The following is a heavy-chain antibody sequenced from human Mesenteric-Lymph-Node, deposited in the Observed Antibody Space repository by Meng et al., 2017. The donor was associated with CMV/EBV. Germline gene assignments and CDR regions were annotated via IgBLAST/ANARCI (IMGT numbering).Heavy chain of an antibody. CDR2: INHSGST. V-gene: IGHV4-34*01. Sequence: SETLSLTCAVYGGSFSGYYWSWIRQPPGKGLEWIGEINHSGSTNYNPSLKSRVTISVDTSKNQFSLKLSSVTAADTAVYYCARVGEMEELDYWGQGTLVTVSS. CDR3: ARVGEMEELDY. D-gene: IGHD3-16*01. CDR1: GGSFSGYY. J-gene: IGHJ4*02.